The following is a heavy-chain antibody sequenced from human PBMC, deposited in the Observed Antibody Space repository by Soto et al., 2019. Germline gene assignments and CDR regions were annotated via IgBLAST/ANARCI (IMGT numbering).Heavy chain of an antibody. CDR2: ISSSSSYI. CDR1: GFTFSSYS. D-gene: IGHD1-7*01. V-gene: IGHV3-21*01. Sequence: EVQLVESGGGLVKPGGSLRLSCAASGFTFSSYSMNWVRQAPGKGLEWVSSISSSSSYIYYADSMKGRFTISRDNAKNSLYLQMNSLRAEDTAVYYCAREGYNWNYKGDYWGQGTLVTVSS. CDR3: AREGYNWNYKGDY. J-gene: IGHJ4*02.